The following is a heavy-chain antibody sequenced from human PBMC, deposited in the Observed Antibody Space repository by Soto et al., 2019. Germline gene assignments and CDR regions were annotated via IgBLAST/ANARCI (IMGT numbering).Heavy chain of an antibody. CDR2: IYPADSDS. J-gene: IGHJ4*02. Sequence: PGESLKISCKGSGYSFTRYWIGWVRQMPGKGLEWMGIIYPADSDSTYSPSFQGQVTISVDRSISTAYLQMNSLRSEDTAVYYCAAGLYFFDYCGQGTLVTVS. CDR3: AAGLYFFDY. D-gene: IGHD6-13*01. CDR1: GYSFTRYW. V-gene: IGHV5-51*01.